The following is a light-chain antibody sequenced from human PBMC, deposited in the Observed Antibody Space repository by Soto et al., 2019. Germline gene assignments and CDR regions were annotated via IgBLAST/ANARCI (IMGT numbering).Light chain of an antibody. V-gene: IGLV2-8*01. CDR2: EVS. J-gene: IGLJ2*01. Sequence: QSALTQSPSASGSPGQSVTISCTGTSSDVGGYNFVSWYQQHPGRAPKLMIYEVSKRLSGVPDRFSGSKSVNTASLTVSGLQAEDEADYYCSSYAGNNYLLFGGGTQLTVL. CDR1: SSDVGGYNF. CDR3: SSYAGNNYLL.